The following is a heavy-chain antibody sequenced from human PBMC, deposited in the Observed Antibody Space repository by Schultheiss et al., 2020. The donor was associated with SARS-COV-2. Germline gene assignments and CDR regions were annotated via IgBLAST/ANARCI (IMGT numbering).Heavy chain of an antibody. V-gene: IGHV4-34*01. CDR2: IYHSGST. D-gene: IGHD4-23*01. CDR3: ARGLTTVVTPFDY. J-gene: IGHJ4*02. Sequence: SETLSLTCAVYGGSFSGYYWSWIRQPPGKGLEWIGEIYHSGSTNYNPSLKSRVTISVDKSKNQFSLNLSSVTAADTAVYYCARGLTTVVTPFDYWGQGTLVTVSS. CDR1: GGSFSGYY.